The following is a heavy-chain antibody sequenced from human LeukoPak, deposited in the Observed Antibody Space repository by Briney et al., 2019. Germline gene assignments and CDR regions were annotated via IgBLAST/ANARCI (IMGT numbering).Heavy chain of an antibody. V-gene: IGHV3-15*01. CDR2: IKSKTDGGTT. CDR1: GFTFSNAW. Sequence: GGSLRLSCAASGFTFSNAWMSWVRQAPGKGLEWVGRIKSKTDGGTTDYAAPVKGRFTISRDDSKNTLYLQMNSLKTEDTAVYYCTTTGTQVGATYHYWGQGTLVTVSS. CDR3: TTTGTQVGATYHY. D-gene: IGHD1-26*01. J-gene: IGHJ4*02.